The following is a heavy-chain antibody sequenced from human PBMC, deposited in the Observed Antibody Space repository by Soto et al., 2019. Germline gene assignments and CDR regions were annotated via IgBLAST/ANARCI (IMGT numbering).Heavy chain of an antibody. CDR1: GFIVTNHY. D-gene: IGHD6-13*01. J-gene: IGHJ1*01. Sequence: EVQLVESGGDLIQPGGSLRLSCAASGFIVTNHYMSWVRQAPGKGLEWVSAISGSGNSTYYADSVKGRLTISRDNSKNTLHLQMNSLRAEDTAVYYCAKDGGIAGAVEYFQHWGQGTLVTVSS. V-gene: IGHV3-23*04. CDR3: AKDGGIAGAVEYFQH. CDR2: ISGSGNST.